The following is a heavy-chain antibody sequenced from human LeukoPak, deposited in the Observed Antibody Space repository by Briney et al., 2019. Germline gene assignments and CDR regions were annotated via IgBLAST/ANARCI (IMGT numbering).Heavy chain of an antibody. D-gene: IGHD6-6*01. CDR2: INPNSGGT. CDR1: GYTFTGYY. J-gene: IGHJ4*02. CDR3: ARGYSSSSVDYFDY. V-gene: IGHV1-2*02. Sequence: ASVKVSCKASGYTFTGYYMHWVRQAPGQGLEWTGWINPNSGGTNYAQKFQGRVTMTRDTSISTAYMELSRLRSDDTAVYYCARGYSSSSVDYFDYWGQGTLVTVSS.